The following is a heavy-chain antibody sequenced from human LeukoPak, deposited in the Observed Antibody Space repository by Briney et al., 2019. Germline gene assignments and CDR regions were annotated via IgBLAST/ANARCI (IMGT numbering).Heavy chain of an antibody. J-gene: IGHJ6*02. D-gene: IGHD6-19*01. CDR2: IVVGSGNT. V-gene: IGHV1-58*02. Sequence: SVKVSCKASGFTFTSPAMQWVRQARGQRIEWIGWIVVGSGNTNYAQKFQERVTITRDMSTSTAYMELSSLRSEDTAVYYCAAASSGWYRYYYYGMDVWGQGTTVTVSS. CDR3: AAASSGWYRYYYYGMDV. CDR1: GFTFTSPA.